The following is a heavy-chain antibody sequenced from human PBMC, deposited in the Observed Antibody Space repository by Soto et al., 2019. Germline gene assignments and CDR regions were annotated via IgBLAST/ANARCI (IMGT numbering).Heavy chain of an antibody. J-gene: IGHJ5*02. CDR2: ISTYNGDT. D-gene: IGHD2-2*01. Sequence: QIQLVQSGAEVKKPGATVKVSCKTSGYTFNTYGVTWVRQAPGQGLEWIGWISTYNGDTNYAQSVQGRVTMTTDTSTSTAYMDLGSLISDATAVYYCVRDRCSSHPCSGTARYNWFDPWGQGTLVTVSS. CDR1: GYTFNTYG. CDR3: VRDRCSSHPCSGTARYNWFDP. V-gene: IGHV1-18*01.